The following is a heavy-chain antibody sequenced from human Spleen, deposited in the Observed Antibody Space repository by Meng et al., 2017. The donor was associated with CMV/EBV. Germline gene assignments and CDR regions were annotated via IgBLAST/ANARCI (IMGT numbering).Heavy chain of an antibody. CDR3: ASTPGGNRDWYFDL. CDR2: VYYGGRT. D-gene: IGHD1/OR15-1a*01. CDR1: CAAVISGRYY. V-gene: IGHV4-61*03. J-gene: IGHJ2*01. Sequence: SCAAVISGRYYWSCLRQPPGKGLEWIGYVYYGGRTTYNPSLKSRVTLSIDTSRNHFSLKMNTVTAADTATYYCASTPGGNRDWYFDLWGPGTLVTVSS.